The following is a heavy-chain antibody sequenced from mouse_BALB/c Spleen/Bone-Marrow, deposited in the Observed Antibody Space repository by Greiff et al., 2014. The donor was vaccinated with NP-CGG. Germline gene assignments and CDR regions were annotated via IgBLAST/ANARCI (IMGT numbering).Heavy chain of an antibody. Sequence: QVQLQQSGAELMKPGASVKISCKATGYTFSSYWIEWVKQRPGHGLEWIGEILPGSGSTNYNEKFKGKATFTADTSSNTAYTQLSSLTSEDSAVYYCARKEGYDGYPDYWGQGTTLTVSS. CDR1: GYTFSSYW. CDR3: ARKEGYDGYPDY. J-gene: IGHJ2*01. CDR2: ILPGSGST. D-gene: IGHD2-3*01. V-gene: IGHV1-9*01.